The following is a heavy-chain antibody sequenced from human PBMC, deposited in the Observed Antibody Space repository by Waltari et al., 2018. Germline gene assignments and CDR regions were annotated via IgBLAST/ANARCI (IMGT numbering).Heavy chain of an antibody. CDR2: IRSKAYGGTT. Sequence: EVQLVASGGGLVQPGRSLRLSCTASGFTFGDYAMSWFRQAPGKGLAWVGFIRSKAYGGTTEYAASVKGRFTISRDDSKSIAYLQMNSLKTEDTAVYYCTRDTEIRYCGGDCYSEDYWGQGTLVTVSS. V-gene: IGHV3-49*03. CDR3: TRDTEIRYCGGDCYSEDY. D-gene: IGHD2-21*01. J-gene: IGHJ4*02. CDR1: GFTFGDYA.